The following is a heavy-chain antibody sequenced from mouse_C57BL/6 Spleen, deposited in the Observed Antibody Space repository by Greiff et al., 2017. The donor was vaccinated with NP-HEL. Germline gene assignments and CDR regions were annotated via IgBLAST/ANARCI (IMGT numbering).Heavy chain of an antibody. Sequence: EVNLVESGGGFVKPGGSLKLSCAASGFTFSDYGMHWVRHAPEKGLEWVAYISSGSSTIYYADTVKGRFPISRDNAKNTLFLQMTSLRSEDTAMYYCAKRTTLVGEAYWYVDVWGTGTAVTGTS. V-gene: IGHV5-17*01. CDR3: AKRTTLVGEAYWYVDV. J-gene: IGHJ1*03. D-gene: IGHD1-1*01. CDR1: GFTFSDYG. CDR2: ISSGSSTI.